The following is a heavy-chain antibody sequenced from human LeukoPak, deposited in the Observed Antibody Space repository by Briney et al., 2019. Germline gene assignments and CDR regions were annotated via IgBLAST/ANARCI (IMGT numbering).Heavy chain of an antibody. V-gene: IGHV3-74*01. CDR3: AKGPNYFDS. CDR2: MNSDGSAT. CDR1: GFSFSNYW. Sequence: GGSLRLSCAASGFSFSNYWMHRVRQAPGKGLVWVTRMNSDGSATYYADSVQGRFTISRDNAKNTLYLQMNSLRAEDTAMYFCAKGPNYFDSWGQGTLVTVSS. J-gene: IGHJ4*02.